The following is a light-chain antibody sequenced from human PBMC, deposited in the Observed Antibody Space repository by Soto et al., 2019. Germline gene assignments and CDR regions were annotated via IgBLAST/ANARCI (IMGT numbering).Light chain of an antibody. CDR2: EVS. Sequence: QSALPQPPSASGSPGQSVTISCTGTSNDVGSYKYVSWYQQHPGKAPRLMIYEVSKRPSGVPDRFSGSKSGNTASLTVSGLQAEDKADYYCASYASKNSYVSGSGTKVTVL. CDR1: SNDVGSYKY. CDR3: ASYASKNSYV. J-gene: IGLJ1*01. V-gene: IGLV2-8*01.